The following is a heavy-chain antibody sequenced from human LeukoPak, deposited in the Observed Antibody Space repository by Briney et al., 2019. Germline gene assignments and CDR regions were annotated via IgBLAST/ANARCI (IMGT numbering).Heavy chain of an antibody. J-gene: IGHJ4*02. CDR2: INPNSGGT. Sequence: GASVKVSCKASGDTFTGDSMAWLRQAPGQGLEWMGWINPNSGGTNYAQKFQGRVTMTRDTSISTAYMELSRLGSDVAAVYYCATTETVMLKDYYWGQGTLVTVSS. V-gene: IGHV1-2*02. CDR3: ATTETVMLKDYY. CDR1: GDTFTGDS. D-gene: IGHD3-16*01.